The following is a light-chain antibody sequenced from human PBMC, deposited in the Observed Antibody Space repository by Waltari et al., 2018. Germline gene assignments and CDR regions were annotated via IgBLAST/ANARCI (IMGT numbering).Light chain of an antibody. V-gene: IGKV1-39*01. CDR1: QSIRNF. CDR3: QQTYSTPPWA. CDR2: GAS. J-gene: IGKJ1*01. Sequence: DIQMTQFPSSLSASVGDSITITCRASQSIRNFLDWYQQKPGKAPKLLIYGASTLQSGVPSRFSGSGSGTDLTLTISSLQSEDFATYYCQQTYSTPPWAFGQGTKVDVK.